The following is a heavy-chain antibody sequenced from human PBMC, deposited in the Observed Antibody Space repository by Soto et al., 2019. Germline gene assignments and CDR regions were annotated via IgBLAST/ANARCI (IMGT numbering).Heavy chain of an antibody. CDR1: GFTFSSFA. CDR2: ISGSGGTT. V-gene: IGHV3-23*01. J-gene: IGHJ3*02. Sequence: EVQLLESGGGLVQPGGSLRLSCAASGFTFSSFAMSWVRQAPGKGLEWVSAISGSGGTTYYADSVKGRFTISRDNSKNTMYLQMNSVRAEDTAVYYCAKDRRFWSGYSDAFDIWGQGTMVTVSS. CDR3: AKDRRFWSGYSDAFDI. D-gene: IGHD3-3*01.